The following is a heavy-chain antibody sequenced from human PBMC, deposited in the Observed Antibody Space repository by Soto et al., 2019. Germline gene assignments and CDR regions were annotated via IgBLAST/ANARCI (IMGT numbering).Heavy chain of an antibody. V-gene: IGHV4-31*03. Sequence: QVQLQESGPGLVKPSQTLSLTCTVSGGSISSGGYYWSWIRQHPGKGLEWIGYIYYSGSTYYNPSLKSRVTISVDTSKNQFSLKLSSATAADTAVYYCATGIAAAGDSGSFDYWGQGTLVTVSS. CDR1: GGSISSGGYY. D-gene: IGHD6-13*01. CDR3: ATGIAAAGDSGSFDY. J-gene: IGHJ4*02. CDR2: IYYSGST.